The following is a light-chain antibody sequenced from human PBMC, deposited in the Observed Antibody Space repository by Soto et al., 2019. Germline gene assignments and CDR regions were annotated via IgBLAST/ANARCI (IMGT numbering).Light chain of an antibody. CDR3: QQRTDWPWT. Sequence: EIVMTQSPATLSVSPGERATLSCRAGQGVTTNFAWYQQKSGQSPRLLIYDASIRATGIPAGFSGSGSGTDFTLTISSLEPEDFAVYYCQQRTDWPWTFGQGTKVDIK. J-gene: IGKJ1*01. V-gene: IGKV3D-11*01. CDR2: DAS. CDR1: QGVTTN.